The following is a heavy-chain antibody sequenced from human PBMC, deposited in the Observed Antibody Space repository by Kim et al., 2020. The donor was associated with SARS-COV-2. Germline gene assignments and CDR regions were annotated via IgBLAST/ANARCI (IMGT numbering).Heavy chain of an antibody. D-gene: IGHD3-10*01. J-gene: IGHJ3*02. CDR1: GGSLSPYY. CDR3: ARFQHGSGSYLDPFDI. Sequence: AETLSLTCTVSGGSLSPYYWSWIRQPPGKGLEWIGYMHYSGRANYSPSLKSRVAISVDTSKNHFSLNLTSVTAADTAKYFCARFQHGSGSYLDPFDIWGQGTLVTASS. V-gene: IGHV4-59*01. CDR2: MHYSGRA.